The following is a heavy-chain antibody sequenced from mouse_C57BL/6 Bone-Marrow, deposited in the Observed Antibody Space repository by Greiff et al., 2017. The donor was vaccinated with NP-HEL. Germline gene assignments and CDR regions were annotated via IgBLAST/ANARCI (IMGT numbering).Heavy chain of an antibody. Sequence: EVQLVESGGGLVQPGGSLKLSCAASGFTFSDYYMYWFRQTPEKRLEWVAYISNGGGSTYYPDTVKGRFTISRDNAKNTLYLQMSRLKSEDTAMYYCARHPHYYGSSLDYWGQGTTLTVSS. CDR1: GFTFSDYY. J-gene: IGHJ2*01. D-gene: IGHD1-1*01. CDR3: ARHPHYYGSSLDY. CDR2: ISNGGGST. V-gene: IGHV5-12*01.